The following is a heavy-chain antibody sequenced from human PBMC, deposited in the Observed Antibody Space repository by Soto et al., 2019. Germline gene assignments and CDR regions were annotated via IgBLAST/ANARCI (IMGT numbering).Heavy chain of an antibody. J-gene: IGHJ4*02. D-gene: IGHD3-10*01. Sequence: EVQRLESGGGLVQPGGSLRRSCAASGFTFTTYAMTWVRQAPGKGLEWVSAIGPSGDNTYYADYVKGRFTITRDNSKNTLYLQMNSPRADVTTVYFCAEVRRDYGSGSSKWGQGALVTVSS. CDR2: IGPSGDNT. V-gene: IGHV3-23*01. CDR3: AEVRRDYGSGSSK. CDR1: GFTFTTYA.